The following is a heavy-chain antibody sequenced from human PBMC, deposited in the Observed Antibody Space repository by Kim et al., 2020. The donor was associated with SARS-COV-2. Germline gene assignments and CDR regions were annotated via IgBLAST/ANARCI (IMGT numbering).Heavy chain of an antibody. D-gene: IGHD2-8*01. CDR2: IWYDGSNK. CDR3: ARDGEGSYCTNGVCYSEFELLWFGELLVGMDV. V-gene: IGHV3-33*01. CDR1: GFTFSSYG. J-gene: IGHJ6*02. Sequence: GGSLRLSCAASGFTFSSYGMHWVRQAPGKGLEWVAVIWYDGSNKYYADSVKGRFTISRDNSKNTLYLQMNSLRAEDTAVYYCARDGEGSYCTNGVCYSEFELLWFGELLVGMDVWGQGTTVTVSS.